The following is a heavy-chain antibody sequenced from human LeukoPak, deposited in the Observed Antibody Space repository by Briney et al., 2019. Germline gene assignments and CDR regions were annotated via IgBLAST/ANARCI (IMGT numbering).Heavy chain of an antibody. V-gene: IGHV3-23*01. D-gene: IGHD3-3*01. Sequence: GGSLRLSCAASGFTFSSYGMHWVRQAPGKGLEWVSAISGSGGSTYYADSVKGRFTISRDNSKNTLYLQMNSLRAEDTAVYYCARVNAGEPTDFWSGYPHWYDAFDXXXQGTXVTVSS. J-gene: IGHJ3*02. CDR1: GFTFSSYG. CDR3: ARVNAGEPTDFWSGYPHWYDAFDX. CDR2: ISGSGGST.